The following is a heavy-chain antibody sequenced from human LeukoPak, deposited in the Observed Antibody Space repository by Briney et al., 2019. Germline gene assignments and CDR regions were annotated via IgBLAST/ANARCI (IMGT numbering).Heavy chain of an antibody. J-gene: IGHJ6*02. CDR1: VGIFSTYP. Sequence: SVKVSCKASVGIFSTYPISWVRQAPGQGLEWMGGIIPIFGTANYAQTFLGRVTITADESTTTAHMELSSLRSEDTAVYYCARSSSTSIYYYAMDVWGQGTTVTVSS. D-gene: IGHD2-2*01. CDR2: IIPIFGTA. V-gene: IGHV1-69*01. CDR3: ARSSSTSIYYYAMDV.